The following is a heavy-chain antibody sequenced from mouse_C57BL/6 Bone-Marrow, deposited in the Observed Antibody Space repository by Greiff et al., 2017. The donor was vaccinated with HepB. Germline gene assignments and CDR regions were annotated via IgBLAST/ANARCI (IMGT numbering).Heavy chain of an antibody. CDR2: ISSGGSYT. J-gene: IGHJ2*01. CDR1: GFTFSSYG. V-gene: IGHV5-6*01. Sequence: EVHLVESGGDLVKPGGSLKLSCAASGFTFSSYGMSWVRQTPDKRLEWVATISSGGSYTYYPDSVKGRFTISRDNAKNTLYLQMSSLKSEDTAMYYCARLLVDYFDYWGQGTTLTVSS. CDR3: ARLLVDYFDY. D-gene: IGHD1-1*02.